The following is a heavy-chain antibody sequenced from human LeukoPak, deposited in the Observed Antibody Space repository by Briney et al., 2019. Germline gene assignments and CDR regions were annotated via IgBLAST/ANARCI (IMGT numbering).Heavy chain of an antibody. Sequence: PSETLSLTCTVSGGSISSYYWSWIRQPPGKGLEWVGYIYYSGSTYYNPSLKSRVTISVDTSKNQFSLKLSSVTAADTAVYYCARESSRYFDWLASYYFDYWGQGTLVTVSS. CDR2: IYYSGST. V-gene: IGHV4-59*04. D-gene: IGHD3-9*01. CDR3: ARESSRYFDWLASYYFDY. CDR1: GGSISSYY. J-gene: IGHJ4*02.